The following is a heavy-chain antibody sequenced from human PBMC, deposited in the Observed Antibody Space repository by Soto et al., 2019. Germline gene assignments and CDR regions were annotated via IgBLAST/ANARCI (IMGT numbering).Heavy chain of an antibody. J-gene: IGHJ4*02. CDR3: TIRDGPYYFDY. D-gene: IGHD1-20*01. CDR2: IVVGSGNT. Sequence: SVKLSCTDSGSTFTSSAVQWVRQARGQRLEWIGWIVVGSGNTNYAQKFQERVTITRDMSTSTAYMELSSLRSEDTAVYYCTIRDGPYYFDYWGQGTLVTAPQ. V-gene: IGHV1-58*01. CDR1: GSTFTSSA.